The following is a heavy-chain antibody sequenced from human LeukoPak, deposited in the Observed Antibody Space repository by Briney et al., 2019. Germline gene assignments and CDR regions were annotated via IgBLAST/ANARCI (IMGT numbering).Heavy chain of an antibody. J-gene: IGHJ2*01. CDR2: IIPILGIA. CDR3: ARSSGIWYFDL. CDR1: GGTFSSYA. D-gene: IGHD3-10*01. V-gene: IGHV1-69*04. Sequence: SVKVSCKASGGTFSSYAISWVRQAPGQGLEWMGRIIPILGIANYAQKFQGRVTITADKSTSTAYMELSSLRSEDTAVYYCARSSGIWYFDLWGRGTLVTVSS.